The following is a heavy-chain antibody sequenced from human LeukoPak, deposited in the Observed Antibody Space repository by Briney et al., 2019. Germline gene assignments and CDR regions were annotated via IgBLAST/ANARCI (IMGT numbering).Heavy chain of an antibody. D-gene: IGHD5-18*01. CDR2: IYYSGST. V-gene: IGHV4-61*08. J-gene: IGHJ4*02. CDR1: GGSISSGGYY. CDR3: ARGEYRYSYGYSLGAFDY. Sequence: SETLSLTCTVSGGSISSGGYYWSWIRQPPGKGLEWIGYIYYSGSTNYNPSLKSRVTISVDTSKNQFSLKLSSVTAADTAVYYCARGEYRYSYGYSLGAFDYWGQGTLVTVSS.